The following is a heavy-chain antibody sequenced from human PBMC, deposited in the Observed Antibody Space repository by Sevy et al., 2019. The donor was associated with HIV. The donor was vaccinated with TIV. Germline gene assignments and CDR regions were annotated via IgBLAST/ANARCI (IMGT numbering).Heavy chain of an antibody. D-gene: IGHD2-21*01. Sequence: GGSLRLSCAASGFIFDDYAMHWVRQAPGKGLEWVASISWNSDYIDYADSVRGRFTISRDNANYSLYLQMNSLRAEDTAFYYCAVDKENRTEAIHFDYWGPGTLVTVSS. CDR2: ISWNSDYI. J-gene: IGHJ4*02. CDR1: GFIFDDYA. V-gene: IGHV3-9*01. CDR3: AVDKENRTEAIHFDY.